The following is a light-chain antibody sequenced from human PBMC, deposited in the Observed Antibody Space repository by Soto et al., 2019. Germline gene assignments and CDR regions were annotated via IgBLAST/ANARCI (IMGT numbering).Light chain of an antibody. CDR3: QQYNSYSRT. J-gene: IGKJ1*01. CDR2: DAS. V-gene: IGKV1-5*01. CDR1: QIISSW. Sequence: DFQMTQSPSTLSASVGDRVTITCRASQIISSWLAWYQQKPGKAPKLLIYDASSLETGVPSRFSGSGSGTEFTLTISSLQPDDFATYYCQQYNSYSRTFGQGTKVDIK.